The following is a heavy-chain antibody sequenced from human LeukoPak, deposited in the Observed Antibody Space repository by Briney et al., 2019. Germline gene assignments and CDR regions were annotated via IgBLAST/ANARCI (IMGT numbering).Heavy chain of an antibody. V-gene: IGHV3-23*01. CDR2: ISGSGGST. CDR1: GFTFSSYG. CDR3: AKIIYGSGSYYLFDY. J-gene: IGHJ4*02. D-gene: IGHD3-10*01. Sequence: GGSLRLSCAASGFTFSSYGMSWVRQAPGKGLEWVSAISGSGGSTYYADSVKGRFTISRDNSKNTLYLQMNSLRAEDTAVYYCAKIIYGSGSYYLFDYWGQGTLVTVSS.